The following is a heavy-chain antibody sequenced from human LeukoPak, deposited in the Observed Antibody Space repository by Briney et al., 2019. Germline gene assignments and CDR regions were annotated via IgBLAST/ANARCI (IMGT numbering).Heavy chain of an antibody. Sequence: GGSLRLSCAASGFTFSSYAMSWVRQAPGKGLEWVSGISGNSVSTYYADSVKGRFTISRDNSKNTLYLQMNSLRAEDTAVYYCARGGDFWSGYSRGYYMDVWGKGTTVTVSS. CDR3: ARGGDFWSGYSRGYYMDV. CDR1: GFTFSSYA. D-gene: IGHD3-3*01. V-gene: IGHV3-23*01. J-gene: IGHJ6*03. CDR2: ISGNSVST.